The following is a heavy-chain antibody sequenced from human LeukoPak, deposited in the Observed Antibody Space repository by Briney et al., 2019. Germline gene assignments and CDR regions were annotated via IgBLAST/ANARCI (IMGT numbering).Heavy chain of an antibody. Sequence: GGSLTLSCAASGFNFTNHSMSWVRQPPGEGLEWVSSISGGGDITYYAVSVTGRFTISRDNSKDTMFLQRHRLRPGDTAVYYCVREDTPATANYWGQGTLVTISS. CDR2: ISGGGDIT. CDR3: VREDTPATANY. V-gene: IGHV3-23*01. J-gene: IGHJ4*02. D-gene: IGHD2-21*02. CDR1: GFNFTNHS.